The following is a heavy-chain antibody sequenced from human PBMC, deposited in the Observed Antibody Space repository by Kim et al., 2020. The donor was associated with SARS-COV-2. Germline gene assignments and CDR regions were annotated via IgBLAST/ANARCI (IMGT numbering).Heavy chain of an antibody. CDR1: GFTFSSRA. Sequence: GGSLRLSCAASGFTFSSRAMSWVRQAPGKGPEWVASVNNGGNAYYADSVKGRFTISRDIARDTLYLQMNSLRAEDTALYFCATDHPNSGCPAFVSWGQ. D-gene: IGHD6-19*01. CDR2: VNNGGNA. J-gene: IGHJ4*02. V-gene: IGHV3-23*01. CDR3: ATDHPNSGCPAFVS.